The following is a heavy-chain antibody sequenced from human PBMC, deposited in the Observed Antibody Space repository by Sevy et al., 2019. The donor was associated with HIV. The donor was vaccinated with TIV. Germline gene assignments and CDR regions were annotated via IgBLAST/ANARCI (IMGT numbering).Heavy chain of an antibody. J-gene: IGHJ5*02. V-gene: IGHV3-7*01. CDR3: VRDRGVGEVWFYP. Sequence: GGSLRLSCAASGFTFSNYWMSWVRQAPGKGLEWVANIQQDGKDKYYEDSVKGRFTISRDNAKNSLYLQMNSLRAEDTALYYCVRDRGVGEVWFYPWGQGTLVTVSS. CDR1: GFTFSNYW. CDR2: IQQDGKDK. D-gene: IGHD1-26*01.